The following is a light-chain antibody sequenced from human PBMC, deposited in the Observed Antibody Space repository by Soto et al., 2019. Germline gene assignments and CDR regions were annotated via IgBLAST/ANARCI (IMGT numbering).Light chain of an antibody. Sequence: IGLTQSPATLSLSPGERATLSCRASQSVSSYLAWYQQKPGQAPRLLIYDASNRATGIPARFSGSGSGTDFTLTISSLEPEDFAVYYCQQRSNWPRTFGRGTKVDIK. CDR1: QSVSSY. CDR2: DAS. CDR3: QQRSNWPRT. J-gene: IGKJ1*01. V-gene: IGKV3-11*01.